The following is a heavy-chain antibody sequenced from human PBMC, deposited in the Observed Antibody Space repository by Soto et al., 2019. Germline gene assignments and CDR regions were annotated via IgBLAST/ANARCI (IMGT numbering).Heavy chain of an antibody. D-gene: IGHD5-18*01. V-gene: IGHV1-69*13. J-gene: IGHJ6*02. CDR3: ARGRYSYGYGYYYYGMDV. CDR2: IIPIFRTA. CDR1: GGTFSSNA. Sequence: SVKVSCQASGGTFSSNAISWARQAPGQGLEWMGGIIPIFRTANYAQKFQGNVTITADESTSTAYMELSSLRSEDTAVYYCARGRYSYGYGYYYYGMDVWGQGTTVTVSS.